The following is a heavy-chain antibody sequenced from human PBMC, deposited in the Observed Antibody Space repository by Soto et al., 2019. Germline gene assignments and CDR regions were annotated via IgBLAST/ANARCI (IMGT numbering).Heavy chain of an antibody. CDR2: ISGSNNST. CDR1: GFTFSSYA. Sequence: PGGSLRLSCAASGFTFSSYAMTWVRQAPGKGLDWVSAISGSNNSTYYADSVKGRFTISRDNSKNTPYLQMNSLRAEDTAVYYCARDYVEDFWGQGTLVTVSS. CDR3: ARDYVEDF. J-gene: IGHJ4*02. V-gene: IGHV3-23*01. D-gene: IGHD3-16*01.